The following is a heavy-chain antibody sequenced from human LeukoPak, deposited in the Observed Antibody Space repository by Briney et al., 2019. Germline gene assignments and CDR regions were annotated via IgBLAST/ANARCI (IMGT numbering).Heavy chain of an antibody. Sequence: SETLSLTCAVYGGSFSGYYWSWIRQPPGKGLEWIGEINHSGSTNYNPSLKSRVTISVDTSKNQFSLKLSSVTAADTAVYYCARFQRVDIVVVPAAMPPDAFDIWGQGTMVTVSS. J-gene: IGHJ3*02. CDR2: INHSGST. D-gene: IGHD2-2*01. CDR1: GGSFSGYY. V-gene: IGHV4-34*01. CDR3: ARFQRVDIVVVPAAMPPDAFDI.